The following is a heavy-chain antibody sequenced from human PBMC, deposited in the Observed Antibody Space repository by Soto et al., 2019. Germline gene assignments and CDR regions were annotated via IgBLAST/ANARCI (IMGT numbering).Heavy chain of an antibody. Sequence: SETLSLTCTVSGGSISSYYWSWIRQPPGKGLEWIGYIYYSGSTNYNPSLKSRVTISVDTSKNQFSLKLSSVTAADTAVYYCARGGLGVVIKYYYYGMDVWGQGTTVTVSS. D-gene: IGHD3-22*01. V-gene: IGHV4-59*01. CDR1: GGSISSYY. J-gene: IGHJ6*02. CDR3: ARGGLGVVIKYYYYGMDV. CDR2: IYYSGST.